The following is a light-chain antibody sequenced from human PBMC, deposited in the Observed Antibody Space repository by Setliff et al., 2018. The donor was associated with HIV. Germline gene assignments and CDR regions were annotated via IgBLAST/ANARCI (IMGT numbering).Light chain of an antibody. Sequence: QAVLTQEPSLTVSPGGTVTLTCGSSTGAVTSGHYPYWFQQKPGQAPRTLIYDTSNNHSWTPARFSGSLLGGKAALTLSGVQPEDEAEYYCFLSYSGARRVFGGGTKVTVL. CDR1: TGAVTSGHY. V-gene: IGLV7-46*01. J-gene: IGLJ3*02. CDR2: DTS. CDR3: FLSYSGARRV.